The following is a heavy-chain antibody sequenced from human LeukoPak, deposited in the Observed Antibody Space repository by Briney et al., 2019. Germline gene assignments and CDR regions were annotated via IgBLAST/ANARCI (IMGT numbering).Heavy chain of an antibody. CDR2: INPNSGGT. J-gene: IGHJ4*02. D-gene: IGHD3-22*01. Sequence: ASVKVSCKASGYTLTGYYMHWVRQAPGQGLEWMGWINPNSGGTNYAQKFQGRVTMTRDTSISTAYMELSRLRSDDTAVYYCARVVRTYYYDSSGYGLDYWGQGTLVTVSS. V-gene: IGHV1-2*02. CDR1: GYTLTGYY. CDR3: ARVVRTYYYDSSGYGLDY.